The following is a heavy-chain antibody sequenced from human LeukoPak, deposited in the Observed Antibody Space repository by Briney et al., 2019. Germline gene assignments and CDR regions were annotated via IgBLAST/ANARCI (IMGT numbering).Heavy chain of an antibody. Sequence: GGSLRLSCAASGFTFSDYFMSWIRQAPGKGLEWLSYISGSGTTLHSVDSVKGRFTISRDNAKNSLYLQMNSLRAEDTAVYYCARGGRGHYYDRSGYYYNFDYWGQGALVTVSS. D-gene: IGHD3-22*01. CDR1: GFTFSDYF. CDR2: ISGSGTTL. J-gene: IGHJ4*02. V-gene: IGHV3-11*04. CDR3: ARGGRGHYYDRSGYYYNFDY.